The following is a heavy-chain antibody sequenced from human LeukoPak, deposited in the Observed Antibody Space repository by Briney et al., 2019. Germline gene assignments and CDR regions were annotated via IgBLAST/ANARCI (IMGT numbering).Heavy chain of an antibody. CDR1: SVSFSGYY. D-gene: IGHD2-15*01. CDR2: INHSGST. Sequence: PSETLSLTCAVYSVSFSGYYWSWIRQPPGKGLEWIGEINHSGSTNYNPSLKSRVTISLDTSKNQFSLKLRSVTAADTAVYYCARGYCSGGTCYFLRLYYMDVWGKGPRSPSP. V-gene: IGHV4-34*01. J-gene: IGHJ6*03. CDR3: ARGYCSGGTCYFLRLYYMDV.